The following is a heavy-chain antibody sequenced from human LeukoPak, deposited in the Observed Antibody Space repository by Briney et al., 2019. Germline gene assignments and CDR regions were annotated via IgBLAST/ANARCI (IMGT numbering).Heavy chain of an antibody. CDR3: AKAANYDILTGYYLDY. J-gene: IGHJ4*02. D-gene: IGHD3-9*01. V-gene: IGHV3-23*01. CDR2: ISDSGGYT. CDR1: GLTFRTYA. Sequence: GGSLRLSCAASGLTFRTYAMSWVRQAPGKGLEWVSSISDSGGYTFYADSVKGRFTISRDNSKNTLYLQMNNLRAEDTAIYYCAKAANYDILTGYYLDYWGQGTLVTVSS.